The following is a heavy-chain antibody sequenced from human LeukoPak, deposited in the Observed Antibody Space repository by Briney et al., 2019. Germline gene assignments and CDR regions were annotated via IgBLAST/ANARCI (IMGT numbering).Heavy chain of an antibody. V-gene: IGHV4-59*08. Sequence: SETLSLTWAVYGGSFSGFYWSWIRQPPGKGLEWIGYIFYSGTTNYNPSLKSRVTMSVDTSNNQFSLKLSSVTAADTAVYYCARHNRDWYDFDYWGQGTLVTVSS. CDR1: GGSFSGFY. D-gene: IGHD6-19*01. J-gene: IGHJ4*02. CDR2: IFYSGTT. CDR3: ARHNRDWYDFDY.